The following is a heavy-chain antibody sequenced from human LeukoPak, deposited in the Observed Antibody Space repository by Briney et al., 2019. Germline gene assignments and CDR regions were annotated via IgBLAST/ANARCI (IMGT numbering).Heavy chain of an antibody. CDR3: ARERAAAGYFDY. CDR2: IYYSGST. V-gene: IGHV4-39*02. Sequence: PSETLSRTCTVSGGSISSSSYYWGWIRQPPGKGLEWIGSIYYSGSTYYNPSLKSRVTISVDTSKNQFSLKLSSVTAADTAVYYCARERAAAGYFDYWGQGTLVTVSS. D-gene: IGHD6-13*01. J-gene: IGHJ4*02. CDR1: GGSISSSSYY.